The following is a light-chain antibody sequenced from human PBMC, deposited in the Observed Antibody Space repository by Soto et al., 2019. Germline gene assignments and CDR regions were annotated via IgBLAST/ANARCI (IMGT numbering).Light chain of an antibody. CDR3: QQHNNYPPLP. CDR1: QDIKTY. Sequence: IQLTQSPSSLSASVGDRVTITCRASQDIKTYLAWYQQKRGQAPKLLISGTFTMQTGVPSRFSGSGSGTDFTLTISRLQPEDFAAYYCQQHNNYPPLPFGGGTKV. J-gene: IGKJ4*01. V-gene: IGKV1-9*01. CDR2: GTF.